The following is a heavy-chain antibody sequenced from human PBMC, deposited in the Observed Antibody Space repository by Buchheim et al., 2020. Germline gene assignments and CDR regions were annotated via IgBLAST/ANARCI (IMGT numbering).Heavy chain of an antibody. CDR2: ISYDGSNK. CDR3: ARSAEWFGELLLDY. CDR1: GFTFSSYA. J-gene: IGHJ4*02. D-gene: IGHD3-10*01. V-gene: IGHV3-30-3*01. Sequence: QVQLVESGGGVVQPGRSLRLSCAASGFTFSSYAMHWVRQAPGKGLEWVAVISYDGSNKYYADSVKGRFTISRDNSKNTLYLQMNSLRAEDTAVYYCARSAEWFGELLLDYWGQGTL.